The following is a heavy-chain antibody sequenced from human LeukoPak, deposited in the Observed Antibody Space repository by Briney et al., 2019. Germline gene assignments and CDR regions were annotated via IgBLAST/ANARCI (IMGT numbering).Heavy chain of an antibody. D-gene: IGHD3-9*01. J-gene: IGHJ3*02. CDR1: GESFSGYF. CDR2: SNHFGST. Sequence: SETLSFTCAVSGESFSGYFWTWIRQPPGKGLEWIGESNHFGSTDYNPSLKSRVTISVDTSKNQFSLKLSSVTAADTAVYYCARDPLNYDILTGDAFDIWGQGTMVTVSS. V-gene: IGHV4-34*01. CDR3: ARDPLNYDILTGDAFDI.